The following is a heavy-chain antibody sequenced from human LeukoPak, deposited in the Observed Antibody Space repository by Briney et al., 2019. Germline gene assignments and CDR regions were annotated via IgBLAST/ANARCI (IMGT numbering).Heavy chain of an antibody. V-gene: IGHV1-2*02. Sequence: VASVKVSCKASGYTFTVYYMHWVRQAPGQGLEWMGWINPNSGGTNYAQKFQGRVTMTRDTSISTAYMELSRLRSDDTAVYYCARDLEYSYAIDWGQGTLVTVSS. D-gene: IGHD5-18*01. J-gene: IGHJ4*02. CDR2: INPNSGGT. CDR3: ARDLEYSYAID. CDR1: GYTFTVYY.